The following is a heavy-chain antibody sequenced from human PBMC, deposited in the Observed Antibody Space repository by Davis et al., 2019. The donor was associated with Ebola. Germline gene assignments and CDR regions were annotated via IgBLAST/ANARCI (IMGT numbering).Heavy chain of an antibody. D-gene: IGHD4-17*01. Sequence: ASVKVSCKASGGTFSSYAISWVRQAPGQGLEWMGWISAYNGNTNYAQKLQGRVTMTTDTSTSTAYMELSSLRSEDTAVYYCARDSGEGVYGDYYFDYWGQGTLVTVSS. CDR2: ISAYNGNT. CDR1: GGTFSSYA. V-gene: IGHV1-18*01. J-gene: IGHJ4*02. CDR3: ARDSGEGVYGDYYFDY.